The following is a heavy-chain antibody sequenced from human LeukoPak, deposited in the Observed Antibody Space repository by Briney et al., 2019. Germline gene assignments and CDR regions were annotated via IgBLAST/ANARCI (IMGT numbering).Heavy chain of an antibody. CDR3: TRDSALLGVAFDL. V-gene: IGHV3-64D*06. Sequence: GGSLRLSCSASGFPFNTYAIHWVRQAPGKGLEYVAGISSNGDNTDFADSAKGRFAISRDNSKSTLFLQMNSLRAEDTAVYFCTRDSALLGVAFDLWGQGTMVTVSS. CDR2: ISSNGDNT. J-gene: IGHJ3*01. CDR1: GFPFNTYA. D-gene: IGHD2-15*01.